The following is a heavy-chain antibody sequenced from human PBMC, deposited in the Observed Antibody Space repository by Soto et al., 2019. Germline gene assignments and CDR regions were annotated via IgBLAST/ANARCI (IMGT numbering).Heavy chain of an antibody. CDR1: GYTFTGYY. V-gene: IGHV1-2*04. CDR3: ARGAEMATITAHFDY. Sequence: ASVKVSCKASGYTFTGYYMHWVRQAPGQGLEWMGWINPNSGGTNYAQKFQGWVTMTRDTSIGTAYMELSRLRSDDTAVYYCARGAEMATITAHFDYWGQGTLVTVS. CDR2: INPNSGGT. D-gene: IGHD5-12*01. J-gene: IGHJ4*02.